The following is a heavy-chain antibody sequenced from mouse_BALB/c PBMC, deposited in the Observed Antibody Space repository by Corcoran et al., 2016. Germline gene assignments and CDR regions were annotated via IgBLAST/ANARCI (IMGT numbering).Heavy chain of an antibody. CDR3: ARNGDPAWFAY. Sequence: QVQLQQSGAELMKHGASVKISCKATGYTFSSYWIEWVKQRPGHGLEWIGEILPGSGSTNYNEKFKGKATFTADTSSNTAYMQLSSLTSEDSAGYYWARNGDPAWFAYWGQGTLVTVSA. CDR1: GYTFSSYW. J-gene: IGHJ3*01. CDR2: ILPGSGST. V-gene: IGHV1-9*01.